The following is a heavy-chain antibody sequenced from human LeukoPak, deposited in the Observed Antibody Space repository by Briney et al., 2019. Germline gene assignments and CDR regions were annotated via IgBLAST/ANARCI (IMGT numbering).Heavy chain of an antibody. V-gene: IGHV3-64*01. CDR2: ISSNGGST. CDR3: ARVGGDSSGYYYYFDY. D-gene: IGHD3-22*01. J-gene: IGHJ4*02. Sequence: LSGGSLRLSCAASGFTFSSYAMHWVGQAPGKGLEYVSAISSNGGSTYYANSVKGRFTISRDNSKNTLYLQMGSLRAEDMAVYYCARVGGDSSGYYYYFDYWGQGTLVTVSS. CDR1: GFTFSSYA.